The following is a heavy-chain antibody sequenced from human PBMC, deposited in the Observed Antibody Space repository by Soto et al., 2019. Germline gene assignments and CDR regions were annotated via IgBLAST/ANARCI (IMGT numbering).Heavy chain of an antibody. CDR1: GFTFNNYA. V-gene: IGHV3-23*01. Sequence: GSLRLSCAASGFTFNNYAMNWVRQAPGKGLEWVATISATGGSTYYADSVKGRFTISRDNSKNTLYLQMNGLRVEDTAVYYCAKDRLAGNFDYWDQGTQVTVSS. CDR2: ISATGGST. J-gene: IGHJ4*02. CDR3: AKDRLAGNFDY.